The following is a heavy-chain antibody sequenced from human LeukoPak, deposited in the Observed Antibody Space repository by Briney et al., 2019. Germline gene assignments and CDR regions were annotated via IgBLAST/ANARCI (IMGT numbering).Heavy chain of an antibody. CDR3: ARGNSGAFDI. Sequence: PGGSLRLSCAASGFTLSNYWINWVRQAPGKGLEWVANIKQDGSEKSYVDPVKGRFTISRDNTKNSLYLQMNSLRVEDTAVYYCARGNSGAFDIWGRGTMVTVSS. D-gene: IGHD3-10*01. V-gene: IGHV3-7*01. CDR1: GFTLSNYW. J-gene: IGHJ3*02. CDR2: IKQDGSEK.